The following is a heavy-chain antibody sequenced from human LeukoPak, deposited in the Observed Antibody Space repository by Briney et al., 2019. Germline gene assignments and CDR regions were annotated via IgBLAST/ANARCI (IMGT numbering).Heavy chain of an antibody. CDR3: ARDPSSGWYLKGWFDP. V-gene: IGHV3-7*01. Sequence: GGSLRLSCAASGFTFSSYWMSWVRQAPGKGLEWVANIKQDGSEKYCVDSVKGRFTISRDNAKNSLYLQMNSLRAEDTAVYYCARDPSSGWYLKGWFDPWGQGTLVTVSS. CDR2: IKQDGSEK. D-gene: IGHD6-19*01. CDR1: GFTFSSYW. J-gene: IGHJ5*02.